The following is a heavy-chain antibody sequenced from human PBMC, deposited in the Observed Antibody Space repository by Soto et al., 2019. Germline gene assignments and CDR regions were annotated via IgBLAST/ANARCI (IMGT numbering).Heavy chain of an antibody. D-gene: IGHD1-26*01. V-gene: IGHV4-59*01. J-gene: IGHJ4*02. CDR3: ARGSWEPLGIDY. CDR1: GGSISSYY. Sequence: SETLSLTCTVSGGSISSYYWSWIRQPPGKGLEWIGYIYYSGSTNYNPSLKSRVTISVDTSKNQFSLKLSSVTAADTAVYYCARGSWEPLGIDYWGQGTLVTVS. CDR2: IYYSGST.